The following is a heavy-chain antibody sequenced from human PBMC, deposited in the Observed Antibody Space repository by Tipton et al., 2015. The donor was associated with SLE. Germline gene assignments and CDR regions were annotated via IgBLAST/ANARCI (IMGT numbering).Heavy chain of an antibody. J-gene: IGHJ4*02. V-gene: IGHV3-21*04. Sequence: SLRLSCAASGFTFSTYTMNWVRQAPGKGLEWVSSISSSGNYKNYADSLKGRFTISRDTSKSQFSLRLTSMTAADTAVYYCARWPLRVAAEGLYRGQGTRVTVSS. D-gene: IGHD6-13*01. CDR2: ISSSGNYK. CDR3: ARWPLRVAAEGLY. CDR1: GFTFSTYT.